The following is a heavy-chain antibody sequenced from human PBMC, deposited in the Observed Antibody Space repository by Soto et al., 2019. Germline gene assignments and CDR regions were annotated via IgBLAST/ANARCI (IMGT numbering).Heavy chain of an antibody. CDR1: GFTFSHYV. CDR2: ISGSGSSV. CDR3: AKVRATYLSASYFCYGLDV. D-gene: IGHD2-21*01. V-gene: IGHV3-23*01. J-gene: IGHJ6*02. Sequence: EVQLLESGGGLVRPGGSLRLSCAASGFTFSHYVLSWVRQAPGRGLEWVSSISGSGSSVYLADSVRGRFAMSRDLSTNPVSLQVNSLRVEDTAIYYCAKVRATYLSASYFCYGLDVWGQGTTLTVSS.